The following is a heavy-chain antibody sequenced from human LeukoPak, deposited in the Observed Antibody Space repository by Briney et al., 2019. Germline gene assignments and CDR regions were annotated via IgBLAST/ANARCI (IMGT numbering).Heavy chain of an antibody. Sequence: PGRSLGLSCAASGFTFSNYGMHWVRQAPGKGLEWVAVIWFDGSNKYYADSLKGRFIISRDNSKNTLYLQMNSLRAEDTAVYYCATSVRWVTTVVDYWGQGTLVTVSS. D-gene: IGHD4-17*01. CDR1: GFTFSNYG. J-gene: IGHJ4*02. CDR2: IWFDGSNK. V-gene: IGHV3-33*01. CDR3: ATSVRWVTTVVDY.